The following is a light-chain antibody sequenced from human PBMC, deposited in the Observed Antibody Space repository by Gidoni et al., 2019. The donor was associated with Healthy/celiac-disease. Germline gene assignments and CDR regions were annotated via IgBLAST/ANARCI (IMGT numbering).Light chain of an antibody. CDR2: EDS. Sequence: SYSLTQPPSTSVSPAQTARITGSGDALPKKYAYWYQQKSGQAPVLVIYEDSKRPSGIPERFSGSSSGTMATLTISGAQVEDEADYYCYSTDSSGNHRVFGGGTKLTVL. J-gene: IGLJ2*01. CDR1: ALPKKY. CDR3: YSTDSSGNHRV. V-gene: IGLV3-10*01.